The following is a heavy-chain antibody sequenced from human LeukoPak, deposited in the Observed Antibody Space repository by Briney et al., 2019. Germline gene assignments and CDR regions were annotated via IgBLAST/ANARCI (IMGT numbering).Heavy chain of an antibody. CDR2: IYYSGST. V-gene: IGHV4-59*01. D-gene: IGHD6-19*01. CDR1: GGSISSYY. Sequence: SETLSLTCTVSGGSISSYYWSWIRQPPGKGLEWIGYIYYSGSTNYNPSLKSRVTISVDTSKNQFSLKLSSVTAADTAVYYCARVSNGTAVAPYTWFDYWGQGILVTVSS. J-gene: IGHJ4*02. CDR3: ARVSNGTAVAPYTWFDY.